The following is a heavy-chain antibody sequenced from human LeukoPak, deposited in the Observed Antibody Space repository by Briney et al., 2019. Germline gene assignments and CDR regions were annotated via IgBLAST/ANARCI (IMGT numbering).Heavy chain of an antibody. CDR2: ISRDGKRQ. CDR3: ARDRLNRAYCGDDCYSAAFDY. J-gene: IGHJ4*02. D-gene: IGHD2-21*02. V-gene: IGHV3-30*03. CDR1: GFTFNNYP. Sequence: GGSLRLSCAASGFTFNNYPMTWVRQAPGKGLEWLATISRDGKRQFYADPVKGRFTISRDDSRNTLYLQMNSLRPEDTAVYYCARDRLNRAYCGDDCYSAAFDYWGQGTLVTVSS.